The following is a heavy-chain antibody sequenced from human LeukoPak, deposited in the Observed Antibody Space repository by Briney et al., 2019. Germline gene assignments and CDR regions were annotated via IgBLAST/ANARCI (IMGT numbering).Heavy chain of an antibody. J-gene: IGHJ1*01. CDR3: ARAATYYDILTGYSTTYFQH. CDR1: GLTFSSQA. V-gene: IGHV3-53*01. Sequence: GGSLRLSCAASGLTFSSQAINWVRQAPGKGLEWVSVIYSGGSTYYADSVKGRFTISRDNSKNTLYLQMNSLRAEDTAVYYCARAATYYDILTGYSTTYFQHWGQGTLVTVSS. D-gene: IGHD3-9*01. CDR2: IYSGGST.